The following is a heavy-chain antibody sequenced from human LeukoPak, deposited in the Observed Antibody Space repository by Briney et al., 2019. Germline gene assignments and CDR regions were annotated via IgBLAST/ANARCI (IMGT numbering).Heavy chain of an antibody. CDR1: GGSITGYY. J-gene: IGHJ6*02. D-gene: IGHD3-16*02. V-gene: IGHV4-4*07. CDR2: IYTSGST. Sequence: SETLSLTCAVYGGSITGYYWSWIRQPAGKGLEWIGRIYTSGSTNYNPSLKSRVTMSVDTSKNQFSLKLSSVTAADTAVYYCARESGGYYDYVWGSYRRLGSYYYYGMDVWGQGTTVTVSS. CDR3: ARESGGYYDYVWGSYRRLGSYYYYGMDV.